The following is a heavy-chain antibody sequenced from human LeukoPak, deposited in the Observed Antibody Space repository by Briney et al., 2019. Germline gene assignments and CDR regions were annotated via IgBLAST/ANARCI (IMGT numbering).Heavy chain of an antibody. J-gene: IGHJ6*03. CDR2: IYTSGST. Sequence: SETLSLTCTVSGGSISSYYWSWIRQPAGKGLEWIGRIYTSGSTNYNPSLKSRVTISVDTSKNQFSLKLSSVTAADTAVYYCARDFARSYYYYMDVWGKGTTVTVSS. CDR3: ARDFARSYYYYMDV. D-gene: IGHD3-3*01. CDR1: GGSISSYY. V-gene: IGHV4-4*07.